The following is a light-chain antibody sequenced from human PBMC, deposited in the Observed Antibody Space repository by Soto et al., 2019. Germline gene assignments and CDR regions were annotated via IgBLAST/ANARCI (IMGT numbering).Light chain of an antibody. V-gene: IGKV1-5*01. Sequence: IQMTQSPSSLSASVGDRVTITCRAGQGISSWLSCYQQKPGKAPKLLIYAASTLESGIPSRFSGSGSGTENTLTISSLQPDDFATYYCQQYNSYSPWTFGQGTKVDIK. CDR3: QQYNSYSPWT. CDR1: QGISSW. CDR2: AAS. J-gene: IGKJ1*01.